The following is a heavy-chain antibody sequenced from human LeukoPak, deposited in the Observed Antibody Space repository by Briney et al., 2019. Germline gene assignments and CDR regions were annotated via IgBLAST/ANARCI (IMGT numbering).Heavy chain of an antibody. V-gene: IGHV3-23*01. Sequence: SGGSLRLSCAASGFTFSSYAMSWVRQAPGKGLEWVSAISGSGGSTYYADSVKGRFTISRDNSKNTLYLQMNSLGAEDTAVYYCAKDIVVVPAAIDYWGQGTLVTVSS. J-gene: IGHJ4*02. CDR2: ISGSGGST. D-gene: IGHD2-2*01. CDR3: AKDIVVVPAAIDY. CDR1: GFTFSSYA.